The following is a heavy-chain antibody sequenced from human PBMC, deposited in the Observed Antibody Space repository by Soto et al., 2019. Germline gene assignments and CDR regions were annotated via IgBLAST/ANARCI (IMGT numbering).Heavy chain of an antibody. Sequence: SETLSLTCTVSGGSISSYYWSWIRQPPGKGLEWIGYIYYSGSTNYNPSLKSRVTISVDTSKNQFSLKLSSVTAADTAVYYCARDNGDFDYWGQGTLVTISS. V-gene: IGHV4-59*01. J-gene: IGHJ4*02. CDR1: GGSISSYY. CDR3: ARDNGDFDY. D-gene: IGHD4-17*01. CDR2: IYYSGST.